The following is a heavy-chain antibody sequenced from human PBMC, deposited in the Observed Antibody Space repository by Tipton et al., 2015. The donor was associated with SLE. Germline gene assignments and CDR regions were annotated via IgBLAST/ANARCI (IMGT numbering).Heavy chain of an antibody. D-gene: IGHD3-3*01. V-gene: IGHV1-2*02. Sequence: QSGPEVKKPGASVKVSCKASGYTFTGYYMHWVRQAPGQGLEWMGWINPNSGGTNYAQKFQGRVTMTRDTSISTAYMELSRLRSDDTAVYYCARIGNILRFLEWSLDYWGQGTLVTVSS. CDR1: GYTFTGYY. CDR3: ARIGNILRFLEWSLDY. CDR2: INPNSGGT. J-gene: IGHJ4*02.